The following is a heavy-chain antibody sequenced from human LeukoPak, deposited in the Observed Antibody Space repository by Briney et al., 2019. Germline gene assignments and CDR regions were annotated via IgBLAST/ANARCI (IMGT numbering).Heavy chain of an antibody. V-gene: IGHV1-2*02. Sequence: ASVKVSCKASGYTFTGYYMHWVRQAPGQGLEWMGWINPNSGGTNYAQKFQGRVTMTRDTSISTAYMELSRLRSDDTAVYYCARRDSIAAADDAFDIWGQGTMVTVSS. CDR2: INPNSGGT. CDR1: GYTFTGYY. J-gene: IGHJ3*02. D-gene: IGHD6-13*01. CDR3: ARRDSIAAADDAFDI.